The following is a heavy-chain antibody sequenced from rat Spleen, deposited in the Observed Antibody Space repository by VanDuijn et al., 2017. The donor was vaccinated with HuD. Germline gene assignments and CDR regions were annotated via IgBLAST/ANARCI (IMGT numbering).Heavy chain of an antibody. CDR1: AFTFSNYD. Sequence: EVQLVESGGGLVQPGRSMKLSCAASAFTFSNYDMAWVRQAPTKGLEWVASISYDGSSTYYRDSVKGRFTISRDNAKSTLYLQMGSLRSEDTATYYCARHSDGEYSPYWYFDFWGPGTMVTVSS. CDR3: ARHSDGEYSPYWYFDF. D-gene: IGHD1-11*01. V-gene: IGHV5-25*01. CDR2: ISYDGSST. J-gene: IGHJ1*01.